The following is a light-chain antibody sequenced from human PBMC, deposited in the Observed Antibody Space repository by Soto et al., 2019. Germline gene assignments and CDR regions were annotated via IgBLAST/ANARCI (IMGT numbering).Light chain of an antibody. CDR2: GNS. CDR3: QSYDISLTTWV. J-gene: IGLJ3*02. V-gene: IGLV1-40*01. Sequence: QLVLTQPPSVSGAPRQRVTISCTGSSSNIGAGYDVHWYQQLPGTAPKLLIYGNSHRPSGVPDRFSGSKSGASASLAITGLQAEDEADYYCQSYDISLTTWVFGGGTKLTVL. CDR1: SSNIGAGYD.